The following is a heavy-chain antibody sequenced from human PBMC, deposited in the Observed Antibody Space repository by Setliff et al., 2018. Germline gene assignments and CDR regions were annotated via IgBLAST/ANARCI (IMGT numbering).Heavy chain of an antibody. D-gene: IGHD3-22*01. CDR1: GGSISSGDYY. V-gene: IGHV4-30-4*08. CDR2: IYSSGRT. Sequence: SETLSLTCTVSGGSISSGDYYWGWIRQPPGKGLEWIGYIYSSGRTYYNPSLKSRVSISVDTSKNQFSLKLSSVTAADTAVYYCARESRYYYDNLGTLDYWGQGTLVTVSS. J-gene: IGHJ4*02. CDR3: ARESRYYYDNLGTLDY.